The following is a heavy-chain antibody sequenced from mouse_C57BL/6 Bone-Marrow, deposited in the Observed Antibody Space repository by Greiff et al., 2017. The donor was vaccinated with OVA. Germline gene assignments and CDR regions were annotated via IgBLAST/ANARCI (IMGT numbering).Heavy chain of an antibody. Sequence: QVQLQQSGAELVKPGASVKLSCKASGYTFTEYTIHWVKQRSGQGLEWIGWVYPGSGSTKYNEKFKDKATLTADKSSSTAYMELSRLTSEDSAVYFCARHPYGTGYGYAMDYGGQGTSVTVSS. V-gene: IGHV1-62-2*01. J-gene: IGHJ4*01. CDR1: GYTFTEYT. CDR2: VYPGSGST. CDR3: ARHPYGTGYGYAMDY. D-gene: IGHD3-2*02.